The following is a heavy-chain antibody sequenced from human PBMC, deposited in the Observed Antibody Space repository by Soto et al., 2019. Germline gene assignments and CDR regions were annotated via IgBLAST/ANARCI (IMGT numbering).Heavy chain of an antibody. Sequence: QVQLVQSGAEVKKPGASVKVSCKASGYTFTSYGISWVRQAPGQGLEWMVWISAYNGNTNYAQKLQGRVTMTTDTTTSTASMELRSLRSDDTAVYYCAAHTYYAPNWFAPWGQGTLVTVSS. CDR2: ISAYNGNT. J-gene: IGHJ5*02. CDR1: GYTFTSYG. CDR3: AAHTYYAPNWFAP. D-gene: IGHD1-26*01. V-gene: IGHV1-18*01.